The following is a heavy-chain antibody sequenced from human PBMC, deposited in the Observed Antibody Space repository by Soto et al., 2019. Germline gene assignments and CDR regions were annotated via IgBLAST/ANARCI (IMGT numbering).Heavy chain of an antibody. V-gene: IGHV3-7*01. J-gene: IGHJ4*02. CDR2: ISGGATDK. CDR3: VREDWHRFDS. Sequence: EVQLVEYGGGLDQPGGSLRLSCAASGFMFSAYWMSWVRQDPGKGLEWVATISGGATDKFYVDSVKGRFTISRDDTKNSLYLQMNSLRDEDTAVYYCVREDWHRFDSWGQGTLVTVSS. D-gene: IGHD2-21*01. CDR1: GFMFSAYW.